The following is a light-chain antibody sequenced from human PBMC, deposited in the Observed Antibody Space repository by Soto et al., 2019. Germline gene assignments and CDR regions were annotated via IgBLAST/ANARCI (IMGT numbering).Light chain of an antibody. Sequence: EIVMTQSPATLSVSPGERATLSCRASQSVSSNYLAWFQQKPGQAPRLLIYGASNRATGIPDRFSGSGSGTDFTLTISSLETEDFAVYYCQQYGHSPRTFGQGTKVDI. CDR1: QSVSSNY. J-gene: IGKJ1*01. CDR2: GAS. V-gene: IGKV3-20*01. CDR3: QQYGHSPRT.